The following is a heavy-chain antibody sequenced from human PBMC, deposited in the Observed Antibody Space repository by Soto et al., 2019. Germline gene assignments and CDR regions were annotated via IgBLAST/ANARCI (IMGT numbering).Heavy chain of an antibody. CDR2: ISSSGSSI. D-gene: IGHD1-26*01. Sequence: GGSLRLAGAASGLTFIDYYMIWIRQSPGKGLEWVSYISSSGSSISYADSVKGRFTITRDNAKNSLYLQMNSLRAEDTAVYYCATDSGSYSGYSYYAMDVWGQGATVTVSS. J-gene: IGHJ6*02. CDR1: GLTFIDYY. CDR3: ATDSGSYSGYSYYAMDV. V-gene: IGHV3-11*04.